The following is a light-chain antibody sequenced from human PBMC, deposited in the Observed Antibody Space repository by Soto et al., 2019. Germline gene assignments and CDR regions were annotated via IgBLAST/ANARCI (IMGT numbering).Light chain of an antibody. J-gene: IGLJ1*01. CDR2: DVS. Sequence: QSVLTQSPSASGSPGQSVTSSCTGTSSDIGGYNSVSWYQQHPGKAPKVMSYDVSKRPSGVPDHFSGSKSGNTASLTVSALQAEDEADYYCSSYTDRNNLVFGTGTKVTVL. CDR1: SSDIGGYNS. V-gene: IGLV2-8*01. CDR3: SSYTDRNNLV.